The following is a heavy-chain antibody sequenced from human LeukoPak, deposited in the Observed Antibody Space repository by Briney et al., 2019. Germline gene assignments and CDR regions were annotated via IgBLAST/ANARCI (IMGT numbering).Heavy chain of an antibody. Sequence: PGGSLRLSCAASGFTFSSYWMSWVRQAPGKGLEWVANIKQDGSEKYYVDSVKGRFTISRDNAKNSLYLQMNSLRAEDTAVYYCARDWRSIVVVPAAIFAPDAFDIWGQGTMVTVSS. CDR1: GFTFSSYW. CDR2: IKQDGSEK. J-gene: IGHJ3*02. V-gene: IGHV3-7*01. D-gene: IGHD2-2*02. CDR3: ARDWRSIVVVPAAIFAPDAFDI.